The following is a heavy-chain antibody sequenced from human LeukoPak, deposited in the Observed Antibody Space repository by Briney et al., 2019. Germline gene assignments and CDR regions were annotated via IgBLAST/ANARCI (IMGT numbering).Heavy chain of an antibody. J-gene: IGHJ4*01. CDR2: INHSGST. Sequence: PSETLSLTCAVYGGSFSGYYWSWIRQPPGKGLEWIGEINHSGSTNYNPSLKSRVTISLDTSKNQFSLKLSSVTAADTAVYHCARESQSVLWFGVHLWGHGTLVTVFS. D-gene: IGHD3-10*01. V-gene: IGHV4-34*01. CDR3: ARESQSVLWFGVHL. CDR1: GGSFSGYY.